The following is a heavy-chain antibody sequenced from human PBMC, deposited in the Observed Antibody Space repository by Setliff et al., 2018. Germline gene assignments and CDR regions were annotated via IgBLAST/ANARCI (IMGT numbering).Heavy chain of an antibody. Sequence: ASVKVSCKASGYTFTSYAMHWVRQAPGQRLEWMGWINAGNGNTKYSQRFQGRVTITRDTSASTTYIELSSLRSEDTAVYYCATLAVAGTLDYWGQGTLVTVSS. CDR2: INAGNGNT. D-gene: IGHD6-19*01. V-gene: IGHV1-3*01. CDR1: GYTFTSYA. CDR3: ATLAVAGTLDY. J-gene: IGHJ4*02.